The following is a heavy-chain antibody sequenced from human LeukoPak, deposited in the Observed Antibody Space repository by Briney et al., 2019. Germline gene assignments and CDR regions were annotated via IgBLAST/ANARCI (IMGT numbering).Heavy chain of an antibody. J-gene: IGHJ6*03. CDR1: GGSISSYY. CDR2: IYYSGST. Sequence: SETLSLTCTVSGGSISSYYWSWIRQPPGKGLEWIAYIYYSGSTNYNPSLKSRVTISVDTSKNQFSLKLRSVTAADTAVYYCARTTEGGYTYGYFYYYYMDVWGKGTTVTISS. V-gene: IGHV4-59*01. CDR3: ARTTEGGYTYGYFYYYYMDV. D-gene: IGHD5-18*01.